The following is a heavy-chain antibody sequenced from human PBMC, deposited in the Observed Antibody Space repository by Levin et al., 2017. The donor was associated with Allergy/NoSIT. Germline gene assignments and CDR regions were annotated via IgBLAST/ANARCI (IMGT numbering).Heavy chain of an antibody. Sequence: QPGGSLRLSCAASGFIFDDYAMHWVRQAPGKGLEWVSLVSWDGGSAYYADSVKGRFTISRDNSKNSLYLQMHTLRAEDTALYYCAKGGDMDVWGPGTTVTVSS. J-gene: IGHJ6*02. CDR1: GFIFDDYA. D-gene: IGHD2-21*01. CDR2: VSWDGGSA. CDR3: AKGGDMDV. V-gene: IGHV3-43D*03.